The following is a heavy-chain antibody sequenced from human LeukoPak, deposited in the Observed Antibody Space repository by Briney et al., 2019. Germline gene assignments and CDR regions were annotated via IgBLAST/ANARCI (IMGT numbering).Heavy chain of an antibody. V-gene: IGHV4-39*07. CDR3: ARGVVVVADFDY. D-gene: IGHD6-19*01. J-gene: IGHJ4*02. CDR1: GGSISSSSYY. Sequence: SETLSLTCTVSGGSISSSSYYWGWIRQPPGKGLEWIGSIYYSGSTYYNPSLKSRVTISVDTSKNQFSLKLSSVTAADTAVYYCARGVVVVADFDYWGQGTLVTVSS. CDR2: IYYSGST.